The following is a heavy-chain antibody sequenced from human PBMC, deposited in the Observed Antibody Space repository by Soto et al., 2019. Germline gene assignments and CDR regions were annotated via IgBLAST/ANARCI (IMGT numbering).Heavy chain of an antibody. CDR1: GGTFSSYA. CDR3: ARGGYSSSWRFDY. Sequence: QVQLVQSGAEVKKPGSSVKVSCKASGGTFSSYAFSWVRQAPGQGLEWMGGIVPFIDTANFAQKFQGRVTITADKSTSTAYMEPTSLTTEDTAVYYCARGGYSSSWRFDYWGQGTLVTVSS. D-gene: IGHD6-13*01. CDR2: IVPFIDTA. J-gene: IGHJ4*02. V-gene: IGHV1-69*06.